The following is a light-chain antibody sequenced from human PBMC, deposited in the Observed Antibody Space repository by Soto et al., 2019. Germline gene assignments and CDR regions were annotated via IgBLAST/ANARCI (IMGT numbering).Light chain of an antibody. Sequence: QSVLTQPASMSGSPGQSVTISCAGTSSDIGGYNYVSWYQHHPGKAPKLIIYEVSNRPSGVSNRFSGSKSGNTASLTISGLQAEDEADYYCSSYTSSRTNVFGTGTKVTVL. V-gene: IGLV2-14*01. CDR1: SSDIGGYNY. J-gene: IGLJ1*01. CDR2: EVS. CDR3: SSYTSSRTNV.